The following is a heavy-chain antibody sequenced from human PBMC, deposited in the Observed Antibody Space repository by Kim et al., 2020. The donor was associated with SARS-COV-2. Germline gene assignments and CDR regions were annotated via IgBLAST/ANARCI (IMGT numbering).Heavy chain of an antibody. D-gene: IGHD6-13*01. CDR2: IWYDGSNK. J-gene: IGHJ4*02. V-gene: IGHV3-33*06. Sequence: GGSLRLSCAASGFTFSSYGMHWVRQAPGKGLEWVAVIWYDGSNKYYADSVKGRFTISRDNSKNTLYLQMNSLRAEDTAVYYCANAAAGIESWGQGTLVTVSS. CDR3: ANAAAGIES. CDR1: GFTFSSYG.